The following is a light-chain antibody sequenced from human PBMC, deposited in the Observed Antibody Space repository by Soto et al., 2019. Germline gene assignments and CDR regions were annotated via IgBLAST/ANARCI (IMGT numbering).Light chain of an antibody. CDR1: NSNIGTNA. CDR3: AAWDDSLNGVV. V-gene: IGLV1-44*01. CDR2: SND. J-gene: IGLJ2*01. Sequence: QPVLTQPPSASGTPGQRVTISCSGSNSNIGTNAVNWYQHLPGTAPKLFIYSNDQRPSGVPDRFSGSKSGTSGSLAISGLQSEDEADYYCAAWDDSLNGVVFGGGTKVTVL.